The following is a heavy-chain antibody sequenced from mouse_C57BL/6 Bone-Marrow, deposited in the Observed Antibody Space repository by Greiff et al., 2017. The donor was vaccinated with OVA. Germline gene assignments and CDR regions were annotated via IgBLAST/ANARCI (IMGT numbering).Heavy chain of an antibody. J-gene: IGHJ3*01. V-gene: IGHV1-15*01. D-gene: IGHD2-1*01. CDR3: TRNYGNSAWFAY. Sequence: QVQLQQSGAELVRPGASVTLSCKASGYTFTDYEMHWVKQTPVHGLEWIGAIDPETGGTAYNQKFKCKAILTADKSSSTAYMELRSLTSEDSAVYYCTRNYGNSAWFAYWGQGTLVTVSA. CDR1: GYTFTDYE. CDR2: IDPETGGT.